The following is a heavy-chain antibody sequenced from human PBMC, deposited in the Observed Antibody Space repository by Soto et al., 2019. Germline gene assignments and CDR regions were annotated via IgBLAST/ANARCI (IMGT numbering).Heavy chain of an antibody. D-gene: IGHD2-2*01. CDR3: AKFRVPAASPPRGYGMDV. CDR1: GFTFSSYA. Sequence: SLRLSCAASGFTFSSYAMSWVRQAPGKGLEWVSAISGSGGSTYYADSVKGRFTISRDNSKNTLYLQMNSLRAEDTAVYYCAKFRVPAASPPRGYGMDVWGQGTTVTVSS. J-gene: IGHJ6*02. CDR2: ISGSGGST. V-gene: IGHV3-23*01.